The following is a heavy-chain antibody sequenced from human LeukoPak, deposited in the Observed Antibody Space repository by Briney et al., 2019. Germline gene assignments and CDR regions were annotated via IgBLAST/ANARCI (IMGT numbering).Heavy chain of an antibody. Sequence: QXLXXXGXINPNSGDTKLAQKFQGWVTMTRDTSIGTAYLELSRLTSDDTAVYYCARDRGPQWWGSFDYWGQGTLVTVSS. D-gene: IGHD3-16*01. J-gene: IGHJ4*02. CDR3: ARDRGPQWWGSFDY. CDR2: INPNSGDT. V-gene: IGHV1-2*04.